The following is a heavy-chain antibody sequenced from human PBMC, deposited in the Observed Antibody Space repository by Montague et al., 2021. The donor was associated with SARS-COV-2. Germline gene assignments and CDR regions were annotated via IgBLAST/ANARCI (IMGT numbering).Heavy chain of an antibody. V-gene: IGHV4-4*07. D-gene: IGHD3-16*02. CDR2: IYTSGNT. CDR3: ARDLIVYDYVWGSYRPYGMDV. CDR1: GGSISSYY. J-gene: IGHJ6*02. Sequence: SETLSLTCTVSGGSISSYYWSWIRQPAGKGLEWIGRIYTSGNTNYNPSLKSRVTMSVDTSKNQFSLKLSSVTAADTAVYYCARDLIVYDYVWGSYRPYGMDVWGQGTTVTVPS.